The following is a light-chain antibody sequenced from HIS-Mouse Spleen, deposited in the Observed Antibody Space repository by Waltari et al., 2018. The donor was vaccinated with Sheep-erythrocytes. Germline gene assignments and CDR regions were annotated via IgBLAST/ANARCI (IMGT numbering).Light chain of an antibody. J-gene: IGLJ3*02. CDR1: SSDVGGYNY. CDR2: DVS. V-gene: IGLV2-14*03. Sequence: QSALTQPASVSGSPGQSITISCTGTSSDVGGYNYVSWYQQHPGKAPKLMIYDVSNRPSGVSNRFSGSNSGNTAYLTISGLQAEDEADYYCSSYTSSSTWVFGGGTKLTVL. CDR3: SSYTSSSTWV.